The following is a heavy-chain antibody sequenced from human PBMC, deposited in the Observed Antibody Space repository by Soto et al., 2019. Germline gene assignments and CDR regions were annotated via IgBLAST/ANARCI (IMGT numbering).Heavy chain of an antibody. CDR3: VRGGTKILRDWFDP. V-gene: IGHV4-4*07. J-gene: IGHJ5*02. CDR1: GASISGFY. Sequence: TLSLTCTVSGASISGFYWSWIRKSAGKGLEWIGRIYATGTTDYNPSLQSRVMMSVDTSKKQFSLKLRSVTAADTAVYYCVRGGTKILRDWFDPWGQGISVTVSS. D-gene: IGHD1-1*01. CDR2: IYATGTT.